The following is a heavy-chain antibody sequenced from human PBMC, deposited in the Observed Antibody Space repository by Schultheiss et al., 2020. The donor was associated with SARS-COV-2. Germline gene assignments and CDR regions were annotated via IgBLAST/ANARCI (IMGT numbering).Heavy chain of an antibody. CDR2: IWYDGSNK. Sequence: GGSLRLSCAASGFTFSSYGMHWVRQAPGKGLEWVAVIWYDGSNKYYADSVKGRFTISRDNSKNTLYLQMNSLRAEDTAVYYCARDLHPYEILTGYNFNYWGQGTLVTVSS. V-gene: IGHV3-33*01. D-gene: IGHD3-9*01. CDR1: GFTFSSYG. J-gene: IGHJ4*02. CDR3: ARDLHPYEILTGYNFNY.